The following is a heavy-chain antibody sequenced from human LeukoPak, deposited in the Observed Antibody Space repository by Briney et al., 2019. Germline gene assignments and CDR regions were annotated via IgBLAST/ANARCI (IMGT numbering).Heavy chain of an antibody. J-gene: IGHJ4*02. CDR1: GFTFSDYY. D-gene: IGHD6-19*01. CDR2: ISSSVSTI. CDR3: ARVGGWYYFDY. V-gene: IGHV3-11*01. Sequence: GGSLRLSCAPSGFTFSDYYTSWIRQAPGKGLEWVSYISSSVSTIYYAHSVKGRFTISRDNAKNSLYLQMNSLRAEDTAVYYCARVGGWYYFDYWGQGTLVTVSS.